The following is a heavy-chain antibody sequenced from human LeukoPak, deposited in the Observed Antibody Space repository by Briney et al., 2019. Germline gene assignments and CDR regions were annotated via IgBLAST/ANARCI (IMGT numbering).Heavy chain of an antibody. CDR1: GYTFTSYG. CDR3: AREGTFDWLLLGVSRPTSMDV. V-gene: IGHV1-18*01. CDR2: ISAYNGNT. Sequence: ASVKVSCKASGYTFTSYGISWVRQAPGQGLEWMGWISAYNGNTNYAQKLQGRVTMTTDTSTSTAYMERRSLRSDDTAVYYCAREGTFDWLLLGVSRPTSMDVWGQGTTVTVSS. D-gene: IGHD3-9*01. J-gene: IGHJ6*02.